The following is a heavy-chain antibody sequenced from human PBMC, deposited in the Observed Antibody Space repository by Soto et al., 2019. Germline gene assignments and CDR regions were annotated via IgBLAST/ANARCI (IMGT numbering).Heavy chain of an antibody. Sequence: EVQLLESGGGLIQPGGSLRVSCAASGFMXSSYAXXXXRQAPXXXXXXXXXXXXXXSTANLADSVEGRCTIPRDNSKSTLYLQMNRLRAEDTAVYYCAKLTYPSDSTGYYYERVSGWIDSWGQGTLVTVSS. J-gene: IGHJ5*01. D-gene: IGHD3-22*01. CDR3: AKLTYPSDSTGYYYERVSGWIDS. V-gene: IGHV3-23*01. CDR2: XXXXXSTA. CDR1: GFMXSSYA.